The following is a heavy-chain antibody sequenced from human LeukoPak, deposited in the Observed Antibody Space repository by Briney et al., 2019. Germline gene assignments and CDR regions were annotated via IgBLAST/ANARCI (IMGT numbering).Heavy chain of an antibody. V-gene: IGHV4-34*01. CDR1: GGSFSGYY. D-gene: IGHD6-6*01. CDR3: ARDSDSSSSRHAFDI. Sequence: SETLSLTCAVYGGSFSGYYWSWIRQPPGKGLEWIGEINHSGSTNYNPSLKSRVTISVDTSKNQFSLKLSSVTAADTAVYYCARDSDSSSSRHAFDIWGQGTMVTVSS. CDR2: INHSGST. J-gene: IGHJ3*02.